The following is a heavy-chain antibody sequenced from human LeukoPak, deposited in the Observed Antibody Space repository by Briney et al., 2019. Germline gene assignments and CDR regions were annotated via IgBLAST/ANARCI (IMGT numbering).Heavy chain of an antibody. CDR1: GVSISSYY. V-gene: IGHV4-4*07. Sequence: SETLSLTCTVSGVSISSYYWSWIRQPAGKGLEWIGRIYTSGSTNYNPSLKSRVTMSVDTSKNQFSLKLSSVTAADTAVYYCARSPPPCSGGSCYSPITNWFDPWGQGTLVTVSS. CDR2: IYTSGST. CDR3: ARSPPPCSGGSCYSPITNWFDP. D-gene: IGHD2-15*01. J-gene: IGHJ5*02.